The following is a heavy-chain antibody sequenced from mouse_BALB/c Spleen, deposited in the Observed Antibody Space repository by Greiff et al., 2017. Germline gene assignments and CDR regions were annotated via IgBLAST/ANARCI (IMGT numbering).Heavy chain of an antibody. CDR1: GFNIKDYY. CDR3: NGFTTVVEGAMDY. Sequence: EVQLQQSGAELVRPGALVKLSCKASGFNIKDYYMHWVKQRPEQGLEWIGWIDPENGDTEYAPKFQGKATMTADTSSNTAYLQLSSLTSEDTAVYYCNGFTTVVEGAMDYWGQGTSVTVSS. CDR2: IDPENGDT. J-gene: IGHJ4*01. V-gene: IGHV14-4*02. D-gene: IGHD1-1*01.